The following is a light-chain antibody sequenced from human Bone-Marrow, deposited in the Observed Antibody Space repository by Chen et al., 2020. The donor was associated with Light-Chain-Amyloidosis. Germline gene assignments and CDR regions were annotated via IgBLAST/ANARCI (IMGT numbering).Light chain of an antibody. CDR1: SSNIRSNA. CDR3: ATWDDSLNSPV. J-gene: IGLJ3*02. CDR2: SDI. Sequence: QSVLTQPPSAPGTRGQRITFSCSGSSSNIRSNAISWYQHLPGTAPQLLIYSDIQRPSGVPARFSGSKSGTSASLAISGLQSEDEANYYCATWDDSLNSPVFGGGTNLTVL. V-gene: IGLV1-44*01.